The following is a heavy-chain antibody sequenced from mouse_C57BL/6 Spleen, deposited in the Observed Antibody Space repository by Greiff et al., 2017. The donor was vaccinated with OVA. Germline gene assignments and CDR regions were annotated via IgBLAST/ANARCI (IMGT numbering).Heavy chain of an antibody. CDR2: IYPGDGDT. Sequence: QVQLQQSGPELVKPGASVKISCKASGYAFSSSWMNWVKQRPGKGLEWIGRIYPGDGDTNYNGKFKGKATLTADKSSSTAYMQLSSLTSEDSAVYFCARTILYYGSSYDWGQGTTLTVSS. CDR3: ARTILYYGSSYD. CDR1: GYAFSSSW. V-gene: IGHV1-82*01. J-gene: IGHJ2*01. D-gene: IGHD1-1*01.